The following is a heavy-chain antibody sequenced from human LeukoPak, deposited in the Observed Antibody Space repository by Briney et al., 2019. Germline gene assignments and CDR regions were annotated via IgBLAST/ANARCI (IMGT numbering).Heavy chain of an antibody. D-gene: IGHD6-13*01. CDR2: IYPGDSDT. Sequence: GESLQISCKGSRYSFTSYWIGWVRQMPGKGLEWMGIIYPGDSDTRYSPSFQGQVTISADKSISTAYLQWSSLKASDTAMYYCARIGSSWSYYFDYWGQGTLVTVSS. V-gene: IGHV5-51*01. CDR1: RYSFTSYW. J-gene: IGHJ4*02. CDR3: ARIGSSWSYYFDY.